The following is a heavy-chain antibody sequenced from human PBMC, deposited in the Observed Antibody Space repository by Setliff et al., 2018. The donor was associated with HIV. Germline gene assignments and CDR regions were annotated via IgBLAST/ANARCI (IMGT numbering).Heavy chain of an antibody. J-gene: IGHJ5*02. D-gene: IGHD6-13*01. Sequence: PGGSLRLSCAASGFTFRNYKFNWVRQAPGKGLEWVGRIKSKTDGETEDYAAPVKGRFTISRDDSRSTLYLQMNSLRAEDTAVYYCARGPLSSSWYNWFDPWGQGTLVTVSS. CDR1: GFTFRNYK. V-gene: IGHV3-15*07. CDR3: ARGPLSSSWYNWFDP. CDR2: IKSKTDGETE.